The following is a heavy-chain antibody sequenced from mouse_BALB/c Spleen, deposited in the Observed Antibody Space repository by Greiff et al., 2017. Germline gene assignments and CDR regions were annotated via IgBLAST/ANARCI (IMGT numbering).Heavy chain of an antibody. D-gene: IGHD1-1*01. CDR3: ARHWDYGSSWAY. Sequence: EVQRVESGGDLVKPGGSLKLSCAASGFTFSSYGMSWVRQTPDKRLEWVATISSGGSYTYYPDSVKGRFTISRDNAKNTLYLQMSSLKSEDTAMYYCARHWDYGSSWAYWGQGTLVTVSA. V-gene: IGHV5-6*01. J-gene: IGHJ3*01. CDR2: ISSGGSYT. CDR1: GFTFSSYG.